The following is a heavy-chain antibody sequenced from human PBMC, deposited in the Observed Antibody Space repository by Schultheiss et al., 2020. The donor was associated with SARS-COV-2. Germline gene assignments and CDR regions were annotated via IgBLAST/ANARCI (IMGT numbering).Heavy chain of an antibody. J-gene: IGHJ4*02. V-gene: IGHV3-21*01. CDR2: ISSSSKYI. CDR1: GFALSAYT. D-gene: IGHD6-19*01. CDR3: ARDDYLAVAATHSFHY. Sequence: SLKISCAASGFALSAYTMNWVRQAPGKGLEWVSFISSSSKYIYYADSVKGRFTVSRDNAKSSLHLQMDSLRVEDTAVYYCARDDYLAVAATHSFHYWGQGTLVTVSS.